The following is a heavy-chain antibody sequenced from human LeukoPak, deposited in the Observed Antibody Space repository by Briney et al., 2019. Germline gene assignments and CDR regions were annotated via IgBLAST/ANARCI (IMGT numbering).Heavy chain of an antibody. CDR2: IHYSGST. V-gene: IGHV4-39*01. J-gene: IGHJ4*02. CDR1: GGSISSSSYY. D-gene: IGHD3-10*01. Sequence: SETLSLTCTVSGGSISSSSYYWGWIRQPPGKGLEWIGSIHYSGSTYYNPSLKSRVTISVDTSKNQFSLKLSSVTAADTAVYYCARHVWFGELLFTFDYWGQGTLVTVSS. CDR3: ARHVWFGELLFTFDY.